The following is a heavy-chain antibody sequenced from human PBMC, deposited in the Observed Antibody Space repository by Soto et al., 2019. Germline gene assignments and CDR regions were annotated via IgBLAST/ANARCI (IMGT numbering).Heavy chain of an antibody. Sequence: ASVKVSCKASGYTFTSFDISWVRQAPGQGLEWMGWISGYNGNTNYAQKFRGRVTVTTDTSTSTAYMELRSLRSDDTAAYYCARGGSSSSSGSDYWGQGTLVTVSS. D-gene: IGHD6-6*01. CDR1: GYTFTSFD. V-gene: IGHV1-18*01. CDR3: ARGGSSSSSGSDY. CDR2: ISGYNGNT. J-gene: IGHJ4*02.